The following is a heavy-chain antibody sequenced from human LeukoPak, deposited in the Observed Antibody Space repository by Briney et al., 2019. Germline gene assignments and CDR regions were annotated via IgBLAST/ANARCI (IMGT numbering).Heavy chain of an antibody. CDR3: ARLPEVDTAIPLDY. Sequence: PGGSLRLSCAASGFTFSSYAMHWVRQAPGKGLEWVAVISYDGSNKYYADSVKGRFTISRDNSKNTLYLQMNSLRAEDTAVYYCARLPEVDTAIPLDYWGQGTLVTVSS. D-gene: IGHD5-18*01. CDR1: GFTFSSYA. V-gene: IGHV3-30-3*01. CDR2: ISYDGSNK. J-gene: IGHJ4*02.